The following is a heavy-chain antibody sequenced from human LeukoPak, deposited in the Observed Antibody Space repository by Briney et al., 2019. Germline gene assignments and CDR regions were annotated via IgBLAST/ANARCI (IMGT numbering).Heavy chain of an antibody. CDR1: GFTFDDYA. CDR2: ISWNSGRI. Sequence: GRPLRLSCAASGFTFDDYAMHWVRQGPGKGLEWVSGISWNSGRIGYADSVKGRFIISRDNAKNSLYLQMNSLRSEDTAFYYCAKATYSTSPGYYFDYWGQGTLVTVSS. CDR3: AKATYSTSPGYYFDY. D-gene: IGHD6-6*01. V-gene: IGHV3-9*01. J-gene: IGHJ4*02.